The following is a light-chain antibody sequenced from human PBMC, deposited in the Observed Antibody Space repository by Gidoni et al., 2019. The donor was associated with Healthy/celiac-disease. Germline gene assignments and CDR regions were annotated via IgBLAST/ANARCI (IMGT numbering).Light chain of an antibody. CDR3: QAWDSSTVV. CDR2: QDS. V-gene: IGLV3-1*01. Sequence: ELTQPPSVSVSPGQTASITCSGDKLGDKYACWYQQKPGQSPVLGIYQDSKRHSGIPERFSGSNSGNTATLTISGTQAMDEADYYCQAWDSSTVVFGGGTKLTVL. CDR1: KLGDKY. J-gene: IGLJ2*01.